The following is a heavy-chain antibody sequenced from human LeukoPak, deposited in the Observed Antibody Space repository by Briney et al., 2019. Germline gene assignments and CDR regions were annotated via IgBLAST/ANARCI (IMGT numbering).Heavy chain of an antibody. V-gene: IGHV3-30*18. Sequence: YPGGSLRLSCAASGFTFTTYGMQWVRQAPGKGLEWVAVISDDGTNKYYADSVKGRFTISRDNSKNTLYLQMNSLRAEDTAVYYCAKAGYYASGTYYPLYYFDYWGQGTLVTVSS. J-gene: IGHJ4*02. CDR2: ISDDGTNK. CDR1: GFTFTTYG. D-gene: IGHD3-10*01. CDR3: AKAGYYASGTYYPLYYFDY.